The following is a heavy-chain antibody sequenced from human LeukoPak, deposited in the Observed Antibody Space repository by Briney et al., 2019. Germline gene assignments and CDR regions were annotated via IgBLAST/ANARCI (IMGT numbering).Heavy chain of an antibody. J-gene: IGHJ4*02. CDR2: ITGSGGSI. CDR3: AKWGNSYGLDY. Sequence: PGGSLRLSCAASGFTFRLYVTTWVRQAPGKGLEWVSAITGSGGSIYYADSVRGRFTISRDHSKNTLYLQMNSLRADDTAVYYCAKWGNSYGLDYWGQGTLVTVSS. CDR1: GFTFRLYV. D-gene: IGHD5-18*01. V-gene: IGHV3-23*01.